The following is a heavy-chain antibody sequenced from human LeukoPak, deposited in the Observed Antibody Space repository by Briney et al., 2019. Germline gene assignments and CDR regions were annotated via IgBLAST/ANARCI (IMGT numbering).Heavy chain of an antibody. Sequence: SVKVFCKASGGTFSSYAISWVRQAPGQGLEWMGGIIPIFGTANYAQKFQGRVTITADESTSTAYMELSSLRSEDTAVYYCASLPYGPYYFDYWGQGTLVTVSS. D-gene: IGHD3-10*01. CDR1: GGTFSSYA. J-gene: IGHJ4*02. CDR3: ASLPYGPYYFDY. V-gene: IGHV1-69*13. CDR2: IIPIFGTA.